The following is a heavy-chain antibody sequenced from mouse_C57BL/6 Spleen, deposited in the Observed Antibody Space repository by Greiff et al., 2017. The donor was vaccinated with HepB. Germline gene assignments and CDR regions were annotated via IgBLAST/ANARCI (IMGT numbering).Heavy chain of an antibody. CDR1: GFTFSSYT. Sequence: EVQLVESGGGLVKPGGSLKLSCAASGFTFSSYTMSWVRQTPEKRLEWVATISGGGGNTYYPDSVKGRFTISRDNAKNTLYLQMSSLRSEDTALYYCDWAYYSNHGDAMDDWGQGTSVTVSA. CDR3: DWAYYSNHGDAMDD. J-gene: IGHJ4*01. CDR2: ISGGGGNT. V-gene: IGHV5-9*01. D-gene: IGHD2-5*01.